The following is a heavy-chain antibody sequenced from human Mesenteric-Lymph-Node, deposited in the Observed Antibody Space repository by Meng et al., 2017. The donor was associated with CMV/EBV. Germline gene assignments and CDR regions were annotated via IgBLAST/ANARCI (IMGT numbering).Heavy chain of an antibody. J-gene: IGHJ4*02. D-gene: IGHD1-26*01. V-gene: IGHV1-18*01. Sequence: ASVKVSCKTSGYSFTNDAITWVRQAPGQGLEWMGWISAYNGNTNYAQKLQGRVTMTTDTSTSTAYMELRSLRSDDTAVYYCARPVVGATFDYWGQGTLVTVSS. CDR2: ISAYNGNT. CDR1: GYSFTNDA. CDR3: ARPVVGATFDY.